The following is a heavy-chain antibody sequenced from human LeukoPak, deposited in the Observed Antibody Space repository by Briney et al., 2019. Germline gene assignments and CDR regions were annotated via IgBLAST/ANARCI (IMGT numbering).Heavy chain of an antibody. Sequence: SETLSLTCTVSGGSISSYYWSWIRQPAGKGLEWIGRIYTSGSTNYNPSLKSRVTMSVDTSKNQFSLKLSSVTAADTAVYYCARGDYGSGSYYHYFDYWGQGTLVTVSS. D-gene: IGHD3-10*01. V-gene: IGHV4-4*07. J-gene: IGHJ4*02. CDR2: IYTSGST. CDR3: ARGDYGSGSYYHYFDY. CDR1: GGSISSYY.